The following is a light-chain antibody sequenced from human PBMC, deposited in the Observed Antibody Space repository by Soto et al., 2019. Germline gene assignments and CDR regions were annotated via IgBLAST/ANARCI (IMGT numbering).Light chain of an antibody. CDR1: SSDVGGYEF. V-gene: IGLV2-14*03. J-gene: IGLJ1*01. CDR3: SSYTSSTTLV. CDR2: DVS. Sequence: QSALTQPASVSGSPGQSITISCTGTSSDVGGYEFVSWYQQYPGKAPKLMIYDVSYRPSGVSSRFSGSKSGNTASLIISGLQAEDEAEDFCSSYTSSTTLVFGTGTKVTVL.